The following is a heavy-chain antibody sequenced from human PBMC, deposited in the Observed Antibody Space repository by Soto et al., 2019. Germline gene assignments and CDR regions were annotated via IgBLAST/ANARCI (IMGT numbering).Heavy chain of an antibody. CDR1: GYSFTSYW. J-gene: IGHJ6*03. D-gene: IGHD3-22*01. V-gene: IGHV5-51*01. CDR2: IYPGDSDT. Sequence: GESLKISCKGSGYSFTSYWIGWVRQMPGKGLEWMGIIYPGDSDTRYSPSFQGQVTISADKSISTAYLQWSSLKASDTAMYYCVKGGRLLQKGYYYYMDVWGKGTTVTVSS. CDR3: VKGGRLLQKGYYYYMDV.